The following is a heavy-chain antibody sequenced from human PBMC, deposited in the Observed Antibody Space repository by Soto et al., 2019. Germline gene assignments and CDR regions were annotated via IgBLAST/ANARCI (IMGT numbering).Heavy chain of an antibody. Sequence: QLQLQESGPGLVKPSETLSLTCTVSGGSISSSSYYWGWIRQPPGKGLEWIGSIYYSGSTYYNPSLKSRVTISVDTSKNQFSLKLSSVTAADTAVYYCASEGYCSGGSCYSRYYFDYWGQGTLVTVSS. V-gene: IGHV4-39*01. D-gene: IGHD2-15*01. CDR2: IYYSGST. CDR1: GGSISSSSYY. CDR3: ASEGYCSGGSCYSRYYFDY. J-gene: IGHJ4*02.